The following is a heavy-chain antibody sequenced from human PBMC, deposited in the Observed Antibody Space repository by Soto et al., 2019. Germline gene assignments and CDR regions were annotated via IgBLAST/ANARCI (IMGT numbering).Heavy chain of an antibody. D-gene: IGHD3-22*01. CDR1: GGSISSYY. Sequence: ASETLSLTCTVSGGSISSYYWSWIRQPPGKGLEWIGYIYYSGSTNYNPSLKSRVTISVDTSKNQFSLKLSSVTAADTAVYYCARDSGLDYYDRWFDPWGQGTLVTVSS. CDR2: IYYSGST. CDR3: ARDSGLDYYDRWFDP. J-gene: IGHJ5*02. V-gene: IGHV4-59*01.